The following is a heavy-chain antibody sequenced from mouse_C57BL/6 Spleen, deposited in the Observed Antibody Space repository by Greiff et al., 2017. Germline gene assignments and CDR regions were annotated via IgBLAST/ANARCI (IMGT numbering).Heavy chain of an antibody. CDR2: IDPSDSET. D-gene: IGHD1-1*01. J-gene: IGHJ1*03. Sequence: QVQLQQPGAELVRPGSSVKLSCKASGYTFTSYWMHWVKQRPIQGLEWIGNIDPSDSETHYNQKFKDKATLTVDKSSSTAYMQLSSLTSEDSAVYYCARWNGSSYWYFDVWGTGTTGTVSS. CDR3: ARWNGSSYWYFDV. CDR1: GYTFTSYW. V-gene: IGHV1-52*01.